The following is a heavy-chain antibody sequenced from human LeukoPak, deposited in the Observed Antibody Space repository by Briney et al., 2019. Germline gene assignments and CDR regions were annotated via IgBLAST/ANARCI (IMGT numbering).Heavy chain of an antibody. CDR1: GYTFTDHY. CDR2: INSNTGGT. Sequence: ASVKVSCKASGYTFTDHYMHWVRQAPGQGLEWMGWINSNTGGTNYAQKFQGRVTMTRDTSISTAYMELSRLRFDDTAVYYCARGVGSMAVTYGLWYFDLWGRGTLVTVSS. V-gene: IGHV1-2*02. CDR3: ARGVGSMAVTYGLWYFDL. D-gene: IGHD6-19*01. J-gene: IGHJ2*01.